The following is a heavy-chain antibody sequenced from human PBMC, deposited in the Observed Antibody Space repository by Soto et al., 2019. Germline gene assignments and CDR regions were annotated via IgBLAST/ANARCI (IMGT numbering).Heavy chain of an antibody. CDR3: ARGYAAPRAAN. CDR2: INHGESA. D-gene: IGHD2-15*01. V-gene: IGHV4-34*01. CDR1: GGSFSGYY. J-gene: IGHJ4*02. Sequence: SETLSLTCAVYGGSFSGYYWSWIRRPPEKGLEWIGEINHGESASYNPSLKDRVTISLDTSNNHFSLKLTSVTAADAAVYYCARGYAAPRAANWGQGTLVTVSS.